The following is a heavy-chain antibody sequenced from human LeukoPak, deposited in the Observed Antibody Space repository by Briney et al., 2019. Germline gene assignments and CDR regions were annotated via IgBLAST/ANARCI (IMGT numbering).Heavy chain of an antibody. CDR1: GGSISSGGYY. V-gene: IGHV4-31*03. D-gene: IGHD3-10*01. J-gene: IGHJ4*02. CDR3: ARTADGSGSYSDY. CDR2: IYYSGST. Sequence: SQTLSLTCTVSGGSISSGGYYWSWIRQHPGKGPEWIGYIYYSGSTYYNPSLKSRVTISVDTSKNQFSLKLSSVTAADTAVYYCARTADGSGSYSDYWGQGTLVTVSS.